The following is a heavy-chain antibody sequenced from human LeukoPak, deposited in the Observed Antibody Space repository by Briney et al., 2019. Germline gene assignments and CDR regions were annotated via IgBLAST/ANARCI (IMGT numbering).Heavy chain of an antibody. V-gene: IGHV3-33*01. CDR1: GFTFSSYG. D-gene: IGHD1-7*01. Sequence: GGSLRLFCAASGFTFSSYGMHWVRQAPGKGLEWVAGIRYDGSSEYYADSVKGRFTISRDNSKNTLYLQMSSLRAEDTAVYYCARDNWDYGVHAFDIWGQGTMVTVSS. CDR2: IRYDGSSE. CDR3: ARDNWDYGVHAFDI. J-gene: IGHJ3*02.